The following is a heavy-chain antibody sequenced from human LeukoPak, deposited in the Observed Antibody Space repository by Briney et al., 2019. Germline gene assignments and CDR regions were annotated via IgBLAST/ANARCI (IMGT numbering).Heavy chain of an antibody. CDR3: ARDLNSSGWYGYYYYGMDV. D-gene: IGHD6-19*01. V-gene: IGHV7-4-1*02. J-gene: IGHJ6*02. CDR2: INTNTGNP. Sequence: ASVKVSCKASGYTFTSYAMNWVRQAPGQGLEWMGWINTNTGNPTYAQGFTGRFVFSLDTSVSTAYLQISSLKAEDTAVYYCARDLNSSGWYGYYYYGMDVWGQGTTVTVSS. CDR1: GYTFTSYA.